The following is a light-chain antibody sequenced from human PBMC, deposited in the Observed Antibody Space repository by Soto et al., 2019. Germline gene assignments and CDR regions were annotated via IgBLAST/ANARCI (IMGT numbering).Light chain of an antibody. CDR3: QQFNNFPIT. V-gene: IGKV3-15*01. CDR2: GTS. Sequence: ETVMTQSPATLSVSPGERATLSWRASQSVSTNLAWYQQKTGQAPRLLIYGTSTRATGIPARFSGSGYGTEFNLTISSLQTEDFATYYCQQFNNFPITFGGGTKVDIK. J-gene: IGKJ4*01. CDR1: QSVSTN.